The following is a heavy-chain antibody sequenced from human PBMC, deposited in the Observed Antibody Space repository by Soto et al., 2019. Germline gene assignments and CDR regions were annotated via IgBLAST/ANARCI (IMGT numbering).Heavy chain of an antibody. D-gene: IGHD1-26*01. CDR1: GYSFHNFG. CDR2: ISGQIAKT. CDR3: ARGPPSGSFSLTPGY. J-gene: IGHJ4*02. V-gene: IGHV1-18*04. Sequence: QVQLVQSGPELKKPGASVKVSCKASGYSFHNFGIVWVRQAPGQGLEWMGWISGQIAKTNYAQKFQGKVTMTTDTSTSTAYMELNTLTSADTAMYYCARGPPSGSFSLTPGYWGQGTLVTVSS.